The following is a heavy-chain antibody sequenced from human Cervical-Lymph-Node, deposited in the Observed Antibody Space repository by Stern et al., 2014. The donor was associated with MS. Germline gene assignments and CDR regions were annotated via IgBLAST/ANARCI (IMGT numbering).Heavy chain of an antibody. CDR3: ARGGRMASMFY. D-gene: IGHD5-24*01. V-gene: IGHV4-59*01. CDR2: VYHTGST. CDR1: GGSMPDYY. J-gene: IGHJ4*02. Sequence: QLQLQESGPGLVKPSETLSLTCSVSGGSMPDYYWSWIRQPPGKGLEWIGYVYHTGSTSYTPSLQSRVTISIDTSKSQFSLKVKSVTAADTAVYYCARGGRMASMFYWGQGTLVTVSS.